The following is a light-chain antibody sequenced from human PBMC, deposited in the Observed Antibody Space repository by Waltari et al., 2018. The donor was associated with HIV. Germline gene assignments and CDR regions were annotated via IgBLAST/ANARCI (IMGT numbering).Light chain of an antibody. CDR2: GKN. CDR1: SLTKYS. J-gene: IGLJ1*01. V-gene: IGLV3-19*01. Sequence: SSALSQDPAVSVALGQTLWITCQGDSLTKYSANWYQQKPGQAPLLLLYGKNHYRRSGIPARFSGSASGTTASLTITGAQAEDEADYYCDSRDTNNKHHVFGTGT. CDR3: DSRDTNNKHHV.